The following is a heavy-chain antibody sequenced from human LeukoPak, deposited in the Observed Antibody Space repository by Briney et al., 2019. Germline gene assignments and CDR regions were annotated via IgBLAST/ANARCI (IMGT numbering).Heavy chain of an antibody. Sequence: GGSLRLSCAASGFTFSRYTMNWVRQAPGEGLEWVSSISSSSAYMYYADSVKGRFTISRDNPKDSLYLQMNSLRAEDTAVYYCARRNWDYFDAFDIWGQGTVVTVSS. CDR1: GFTFSRYT. CDR2: ISSSSAYM. V-gene: IGHV3-21*01. D-gene: IGHD1-7*01. CDR3: ARRNWDYFDAFDI. J-gene: IGHJ3*02.